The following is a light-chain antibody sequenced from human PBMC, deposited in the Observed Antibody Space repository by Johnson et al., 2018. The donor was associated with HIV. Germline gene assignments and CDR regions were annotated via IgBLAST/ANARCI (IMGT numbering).Light chain of an antibody. J-gene: IGLJ1*01. CDR2: ENN. V-gene: IGLV1-51*02. CDR1: SSNIGNNY. CDR3: GTWDGSLSGYV. Sequence: QSVLSQPPSVSAAPGQKVTISCSGSSSNIGNNYVSWYQQLPGTAPKLLIYENNKRPSGIPDRFSGSKSGTSATLGITGLQTGDESDYYCGTWDGSLSGYVFGTGTKVTVI.